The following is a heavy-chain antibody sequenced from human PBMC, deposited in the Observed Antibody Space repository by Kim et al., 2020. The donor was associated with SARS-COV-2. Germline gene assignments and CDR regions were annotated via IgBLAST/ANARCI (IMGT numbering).Heavy chain of an antibody. Sequence: GGSLRLSCAASGFTFSTYWMHWVRQAPGMRPVWVSRINPDGRTTTYPDSVQGRFTISRDNAKNTLYLDMSSLRADDTAMYYCARSASDYKGFTYWGRGNQVTVAS. D-gene: IGHD4-17*01. J-gene: IGHJ4*02. CDR1: GFTFSTYW. V-gene: IGHV3-74*01. CDR3: ARSASDYKGFTY. CDR2: INPDGRTT.